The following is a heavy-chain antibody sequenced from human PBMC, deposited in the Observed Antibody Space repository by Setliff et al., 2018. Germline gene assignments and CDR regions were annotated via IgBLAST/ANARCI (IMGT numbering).Heavy chain of an antibody. CDR2: IYYSGST. V-gene: IGHV4-39*07. Sequence: SETLSLTCTVSGGSISSSSYYWGWIRQPPGKGLEWIGSIYYSGSTYYNPSLKSRVTISVDTSKNQFSLKLSSVTAADTAVYYCARTSGSGSSLLPNFSDPWGQGTLVTVSS. CDR3: ARTSGSGSSLLPNFSDP. D-gene: IGHD3-10*01. J-gene: IGHJ5*02. CDR1: GGSISSSSYY.